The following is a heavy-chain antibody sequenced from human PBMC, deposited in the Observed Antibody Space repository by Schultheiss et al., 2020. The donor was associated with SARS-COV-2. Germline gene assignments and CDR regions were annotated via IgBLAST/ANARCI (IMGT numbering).Heavy chain of an antibody. D-gene: IGHD3-3*01. J-gene: IGHJ5*02. CDR1: GESVSSGDFY. V-gene: IGHV4-30-4*01. CDR3: ARYYYDGTGDNWFDP. CDR2: TYYSGDT. Sequence: SETLSLTCSVSGESVSSGDFYCSWIRQPPGKGLEWIGYTYYSGDTHYNPSLKSRATISVDTAKNQFSLQLSSVTAADTAVYYCARYYYDGTGDNWFDPWGQGIQVTVSS.